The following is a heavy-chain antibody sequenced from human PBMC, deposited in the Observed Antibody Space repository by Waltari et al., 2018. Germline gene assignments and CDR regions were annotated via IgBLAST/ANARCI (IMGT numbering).Heavy chain of an antibody. Sequence: EVQLLESGGGLVQPGGSLRLSCAASGFNFNTSDMSGARPAPGKGLEWFSAISPSGGNTHYGDSVKGRFSISRDNSKNTLYLQLNSLRAEDTAVYYCAKDRDESEPYCGSDCYWDYWGQGTLVTVSS. D-gene: IGHD2-21*01. CDR2: ISPSGGNT. CDR3: AKDRDESEPYCGSDCYWDY. J-gene: IGHJ4*02. CDR1: GFNFNTSD. V-gene: IGHV3-23*01.